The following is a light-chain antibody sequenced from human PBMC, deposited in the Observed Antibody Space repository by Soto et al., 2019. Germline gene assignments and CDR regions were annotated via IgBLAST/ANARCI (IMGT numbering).Light chain of an antibody. CDR2: DVS. J-gene: IGLJ1*01. Sequence: QSVLTQPASVSGSPGQSITISCTGTSSDVGAYNYVSWYQQHPGKAPQLMIYDVSNRPSGVSNRFSGSKSGNTASLTISGLQAEDEADYYCSSYTSSSTPYVFGTGTKLTVL. CDR1: SSDVGAYNY. V-gene: IGLV2-14*01. CDR3: SSYTSSSTPYV.